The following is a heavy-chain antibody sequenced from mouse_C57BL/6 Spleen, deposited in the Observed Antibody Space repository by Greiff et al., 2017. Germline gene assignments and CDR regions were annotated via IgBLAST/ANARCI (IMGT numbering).Heavy chain of an antibody. CDR3: ARLTGTRVFDD. J-gene: IGHJ2*01. Sequence: VTLMESGGGLVKPGGSLKLSCAASGFTFSDYGMHWVRQAPEKGLEWVSYISSCSSTIYYADPVTGRFTISRDNAKNTLFLQMTSLRSEDTAMYYCARLTGTRVFDDWGKGTTLTVSS. CDR1: GFTFSDYG. CDR2: ISSCSSTI. D-gene: IGHD4-1*01. V-gene: IGHV5-17*01.